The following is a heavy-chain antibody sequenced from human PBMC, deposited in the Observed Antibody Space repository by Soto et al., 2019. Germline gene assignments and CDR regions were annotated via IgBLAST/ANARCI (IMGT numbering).Heavy chain of an antibody. CDR2: ITHSGST. J-gene: IGHJ4*02. D-gene: IGHD2-21*02. Sequence: PETLSLTCAVYGGSFSAYYWTWIRQPPWKGLEWIGEITHSGSTKYNPSLESRVTISVDTSKNQFSLNLSSVTAADTAVYLGASLIGVTRPYFDFLTRGSLVNVSS. V-gene: IGHV4-34*01. CDR1: GGSFSAYY. CDR3: ASLIGVTRPYFDF.